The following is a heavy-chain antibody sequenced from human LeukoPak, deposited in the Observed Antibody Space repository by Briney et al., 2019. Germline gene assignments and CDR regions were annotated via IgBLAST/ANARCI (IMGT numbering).Heavy chain of an antibody. CDR3: VGTNYYDSSGFDY. Sequence: SETLSLTCTVSGGSISSGGYYWSWIRQHPGKGLEWIGYIYYSGSTYYNPSLKSRVTISVDTSKNQFSLKLSSVTAADTVVYYCVGTNYYDSSGFDYWGQGTLVTVSS. D-gene: IGHD3-22*01. J-gene: IGHJ4*02. CDR1: GGSISSGGYY. CDR2: IYYSGST. V-gene: IGHV4-31*03.